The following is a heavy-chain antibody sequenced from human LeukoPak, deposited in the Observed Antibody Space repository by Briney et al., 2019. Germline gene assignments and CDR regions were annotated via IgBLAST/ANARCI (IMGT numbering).Heavy chain of an antibody. D-gene: IGHD3-10*01. V-gene: IGHV3-48*03. CDR1: GFTFSTYE. Sequence: GGSLRLSCAASGFTFSTYEMNWVRQAPGKGLEWVSYIHNSGSAIYYADSVKGRFTISRDNAKNSLYLQMNSLRAEDTAVYYCARAVGHAGTLDYWGQGTLVTVSS. CDR2: IHNSGSAI. J-gene: IGHJ4*02. CDR3: ARAVGHAGTLDY.